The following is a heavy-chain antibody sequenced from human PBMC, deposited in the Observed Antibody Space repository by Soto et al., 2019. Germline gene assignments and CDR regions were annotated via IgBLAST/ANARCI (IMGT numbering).Heavy chain of an antibody. V-gene: IGHV4-59*08. CDR3: ARHASYCSGGSCYSGFDY. CDR2: IYYSGST. D-gene: IGHD2-15*01. Sequence: SETLSLTCTVSGGSLSSYYWSWIRQPPGKGLEWIGYIYYSGSTNYNPSLKSRVTISVDTSKNQFSLKLSSVTAADTAVYYCARHASYCSGGSCYSGFDYWGQGTLVTVSS. J-gene: IGHJ4*02. CDR1: GGSLSSYY.